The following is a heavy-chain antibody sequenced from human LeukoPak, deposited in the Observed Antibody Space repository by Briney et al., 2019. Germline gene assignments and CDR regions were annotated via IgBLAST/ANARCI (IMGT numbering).Heavy chain of an antibody. CDR1: GGSISSYY. Sequence: PSETLSLTCTVSGGSISSYYWSWIRQPPGKGLDWIGYIYYSGSTSYNPSLKSRVTISVDTSKNQFSLKLSSVTAADTAVYYCARFPKVDTAMVIWGQGTLVTVSS. V-gene: IGHV4-59*01. CDR3: ARFPKVDTAMVI. J-gene: IGHJ4*02. D-gene: IGHD5-18*01. CDR2: IYYSGST.